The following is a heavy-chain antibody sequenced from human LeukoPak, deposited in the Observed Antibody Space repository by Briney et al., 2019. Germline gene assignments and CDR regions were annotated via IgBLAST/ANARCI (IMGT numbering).Heavy chain of an antibody. V-gene: IGHV4-34*01. CDR2: INHSGST. CDR1: GGSFSGYY. J-gene: IGHJ4*02. D-gene: IGHD5-12*01. CDR3: ARVAGLRSGFDY. Sequence: TSETLSLTCAVYGGSFSGYYWSWIRQPPGKGLEWIGEINHSGSTNYNPSLKSRVTISVGTSKNQFSLKLSSVTAADTAVYYCARVAGLRSGFDYWGQGTLVTVSS.